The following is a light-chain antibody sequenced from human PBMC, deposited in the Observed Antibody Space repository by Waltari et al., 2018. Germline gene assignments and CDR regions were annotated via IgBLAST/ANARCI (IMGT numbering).Light chain of an antibody. CDR1: SNDVGSYNL. CDR3: CSYASGSTII. V-gene: IGLV2-23*01. J-gene: IGLJ2*01. CDR2: EGS. Sequence: QSALTQPASVSGSPGQSITISCTGTSNDVGSYNLVSWYQRHPGKATELLIYEGSKRPSGVSHRVSGSKSGNTASLTISGLHAEDEADYFCCSYASGSTIIFGGGTKLTVL.